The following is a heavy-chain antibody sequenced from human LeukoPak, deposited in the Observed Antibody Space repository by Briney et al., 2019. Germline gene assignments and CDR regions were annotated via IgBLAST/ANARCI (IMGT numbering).Heavy chain of an antibody. D-gene: IGHD3-10*01. V-gene: IGHV3-21*01. CDR3: ARFGAGKFDY. Sequence: GGSLRLSCAASGFTFSSYSMNWVRQAPGKGLEWVSSISSSSSYIYYADSVKGRFTISRDNAKNSLYLQVNSLRAEDTAVYYCARFGAGKFDYWGQGTLVTVSS. CDR2: ISSSSSYI. J-gene: IGHJ4*02. CDR1: GFTFSSYS.